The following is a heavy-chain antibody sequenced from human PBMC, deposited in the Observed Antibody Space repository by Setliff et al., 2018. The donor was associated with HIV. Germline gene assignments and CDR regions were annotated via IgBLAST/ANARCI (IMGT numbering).Heavy chain of an antibody. D-gene: IGHD3-9*01. V-gene: IGHV4-34*04. CDR1: GGSLGDNY. Sequence: LSLTCAVYGGSLGDNYWTWIRQPPGKGLEWIGEINHSGSANNNPSLKSRATISIDASKNQFSLNLTSVTAADTGQYFCARGRQNYDFLTAYYREVEYFEVWGQGTRVTVSS. CDR3: ARGRQNYDFLTAYYREVEYFEV. CDR2: INHSGSA. J-gene: IGHJ1*01.